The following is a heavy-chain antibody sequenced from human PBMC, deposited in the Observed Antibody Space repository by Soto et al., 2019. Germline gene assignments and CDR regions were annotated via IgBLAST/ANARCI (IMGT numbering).Heavy chain of an antibody. D-gene: IGHD2-21*02. CDR3: ATEALCGYDCYSIHFQP. CDR1: GYTFTSYD. V-gene: IGHV1-8*01. CDR2: MNPNSGNT. J-gene: IGHJ1*01. Sequence: ASVKVSCKASGYTFTSYDINWVRQATGQGLEWMGWMNPNSGNTGYAQKFQGRVTMTRNTSISTAYMELTGLTSDDTAIYFCATEALCGYDCYSIHFQPWGQGTLVTVSS.